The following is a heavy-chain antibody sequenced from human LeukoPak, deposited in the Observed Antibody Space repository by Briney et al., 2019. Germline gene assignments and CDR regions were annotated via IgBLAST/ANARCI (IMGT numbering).Heavy chain of an antibody. CDR3: ARDRHKYNYDSGGYPPY. V-gene: IGHV3-48*01. CDR1: GFTFSRYS. Sequence: GGSLRLSCAVSGFTFSRYSLHWVRQAPGKGLEWISYITPSGNNKYYSDSVKGRFTISRDNAKNSVYLQMDSLRAEDTAVYYCARDRHKYNYDSGGYPPYWGQGTLVTVSS. J-gene: IGHJ4*02. D-gene: IGHD3-22*01. CDR2: ITPSGNNK.